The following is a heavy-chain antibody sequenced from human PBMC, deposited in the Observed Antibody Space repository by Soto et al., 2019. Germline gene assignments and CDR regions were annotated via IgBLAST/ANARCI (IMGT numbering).Heavy chain of an antibody. J-gene: IGHJ6*02. D-gene: IGHD6-6*01. Sequence: ASVKVSCKASGYTFTDYYIHWVRQAPGQGPEWMGWINLHSGGTTYAQTSQGRVTLTRDTSIRTAYMDLTRLRSDDTAVYYCARADSSSSGDMDVWGQGTTVTVSS. CDR3: ARADSSSSGDMDV. CDR2: INLHSGGT. V-gene: IGHV1-2*02. CDR1: GYTFTDYY.